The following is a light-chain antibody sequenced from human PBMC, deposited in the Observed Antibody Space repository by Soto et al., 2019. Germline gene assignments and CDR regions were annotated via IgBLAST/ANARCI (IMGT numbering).Light chain of an antibody. CDR1: QVISSY. CDR3: QQLNGYPIT. CDR2: AAS. V-gene: IGKV1-9*01. Sequence: DIQLTQSPSVLPASVGDRVTITCRASQVISSYLAWYQQKPWKAPKLLIYAASTLQSGVPSRFSGSRSGTEFTLTISSLQPEDFATYYCQQLNGYPITFGHGTRLEIK. J-gene: IGKJ5*01.